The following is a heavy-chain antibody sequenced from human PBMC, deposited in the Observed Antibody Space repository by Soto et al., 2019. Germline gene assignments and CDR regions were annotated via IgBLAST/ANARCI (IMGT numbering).Heavy chain of an antibody. D-gene: IGHD3-16*02. J-gene: IGHJ4*02. CDR1: GFTFSSYA. V-gene: IGHV3-23*01. CDR2: ISGSGGST. CDR3: AKAGTQEFWGSYRQFDY. Sequence: GGSLRLSCAASGFTFSSYAMSWVRQAPGKGLEWVSAISGSGGSTYYADSVKGRFTISRDNSKNTLYLQMNSLRAEDTAVYYCAKAGTQEFWGSYRQFDYWGQGTLVTVSS.